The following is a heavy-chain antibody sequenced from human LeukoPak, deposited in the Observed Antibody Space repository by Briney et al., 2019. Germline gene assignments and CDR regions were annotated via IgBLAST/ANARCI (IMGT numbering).Heavy chain of an antibody. V-gene: IGHV3-23*01. Sequence: GGSLRLSCAASGFTFSSYAMSWVRQAPGRGLEWVSAISGSGGSTYYADSVKGRFTISSDNSKNTLYLQMNSLRAEDTAVYYCAKETQQRELLNFDYWGQGTLVTVSS. CDR1: GFTFSSYA. CDR2: ISGSGGST. CDR3: AKETQQRELLNFDY. D-gene: IGHD6-13*01. J-gene: IGHJ4*02.